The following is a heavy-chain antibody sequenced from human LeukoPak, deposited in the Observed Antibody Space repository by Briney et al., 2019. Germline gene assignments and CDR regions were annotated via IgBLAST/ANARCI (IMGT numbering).Heavy chain of an antibody. CDR2: IADRAVFT. V-gene: IGHV3-23*01. CDR1: GFTFSTYA. CDR3: ARDRGLQYFFDY. Sequence: GGSLRLSCAASGFTFSTYAMSWVRQAPGKGLEWVSGIADRAVFTYYADSVKGRFTISRDNSKNTLYLQMNSLRAEDTALYYCARDRGLQYFFDYWGQGTLVTVSS. J-gene: IGHJ4*02. D-gene: IGHD5-24*01.